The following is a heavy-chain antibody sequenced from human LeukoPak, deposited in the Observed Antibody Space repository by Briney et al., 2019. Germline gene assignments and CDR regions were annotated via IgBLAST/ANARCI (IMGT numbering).Heavy chain of an antibody. CDR2: ISYDGSNK. CDR3: AKKWSGDYDSSGINDAFDV. CDR1: EFTFSSNA. D-gene: IGHD3-22*01. Sequence: GRSLRLSCAASEFTFSSNAMHWVRQAPGKGLEWVTIISYDGSNKYYADSVKGRFTISRDNSKNTLYLQMNSLRPEDTAVYYCAKKWSGDYDSSGINDAFDVWGQGTMVTVSS. V-gene: IGHV3-30*04. J-gene: IGHJ3*01.